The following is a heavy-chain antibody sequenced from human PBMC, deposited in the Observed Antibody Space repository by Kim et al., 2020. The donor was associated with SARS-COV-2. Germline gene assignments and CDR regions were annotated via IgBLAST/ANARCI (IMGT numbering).Heavy chain of an antibody. CDR2: INTNTGNP. CDR3: ARDRRAIAAAGTIRGNWFDP. Sequence: ASVKVSCKASGYTFTSYAMNWVRQAPGQGLEWMGWINTNTGNPTYAQGFTGRFVFSLDTSVSTAYLQISSLKAEDTAVYYCARDRRAIAAAGTIRGNWFDPWGQGTLVTVSS. CDR1: GYTFTSYA. D-gene: IGHD6-13*01. V-gene: IGHV7-4-1*02. J-gene: IGHJ5*02.